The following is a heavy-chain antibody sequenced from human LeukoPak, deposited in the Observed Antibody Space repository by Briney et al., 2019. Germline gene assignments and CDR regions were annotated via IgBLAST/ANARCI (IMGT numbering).Heavy chain of an antibody. V-gene: IGHV3-30*18. CDR2: TSYEGTNK. Sequence: GGSLRLSCAASGFIVSTNYMSWVSQAPGKGLEWVAVTSYEGTNKYYADSVKGRFTISRDNSKNTLYLQMNSLRAEDTAVYYCAKGYYDSTTNYYYYGMDVWGQGTAVTVSS. CDR3: AKGYYDSTTNYYYYGMDV. CDR1: GFIVSTNY. D-gene: IGHD2/OR15-2a*01. J-gene: IGHJ6*02.